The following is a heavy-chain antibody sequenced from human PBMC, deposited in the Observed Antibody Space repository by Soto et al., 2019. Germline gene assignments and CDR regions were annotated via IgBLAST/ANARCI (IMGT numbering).Heavy chain of an antibody. Sequence: EVQLLESGGGLVQPGGSLRLSCAASGFALSSSYMMWVRQAPGKGLECISLTYTDGSTHYADSVKGRFTVSRDDSRNTLYLQMNSLRAEDTAVYYCARDPPITSDYAMDVWGQGTTVIVSS. V-gene: IGHV3-53*01. CDR3: ARDPPITSDYAMDV. J-gene: IGHJ6*02. D-gene: IGHD1-20*01. CDR2: TYTDGST. CDR1: GFALSSSY.